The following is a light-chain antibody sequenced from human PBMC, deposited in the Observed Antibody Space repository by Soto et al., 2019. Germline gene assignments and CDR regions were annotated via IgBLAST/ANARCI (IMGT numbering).Light chain of an antibody. CDR2: KAS. Sequence: DIQMTQSTSTLSASVGDRVTITCRANQSISTWLAWYQQEPGKAPTLLIYKASHLDSGVPSRFSGSGSGTEFTLTSSSLQPDDFATYYCQQYNSYSRTFGQGTKVEIK. CDR3: QQYNSYSRT. CDR1: QSISTW. V-gene: IGKV1-5*03. J-gene: IGKJ1*01.